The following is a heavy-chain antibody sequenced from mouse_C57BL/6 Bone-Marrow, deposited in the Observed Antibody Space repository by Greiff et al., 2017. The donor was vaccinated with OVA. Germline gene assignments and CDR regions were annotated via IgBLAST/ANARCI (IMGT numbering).Heavy chain of an antibody. CDR3: ARNYGSSYWYFDV. Sequence: QVQLQQSGAELVRPGTSVKMSCKASGYTFTNYWIGWAKQRPGHGLEWIGDIYPGGGYTNYNEKFKGKATLTADKSSSTAYMQFSSLTSEDSAIYYCARNYGSSYWYFDVWGTGTTVTVSS. D-gene: IGHD1-1*01. CDR1: GYTFTNYW. CDR2: IYPGGGYT. J-gene: IGHJ1*03. V-gene: IGHV1-63*01.